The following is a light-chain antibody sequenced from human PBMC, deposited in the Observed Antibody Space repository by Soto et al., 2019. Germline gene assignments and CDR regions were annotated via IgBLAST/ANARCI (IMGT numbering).Light chain of an antibody. J-gene: IGLJ1*01. CDR1: SSDVGGYNY. CDR2: DVS. V-gene: IGLV2-14*03. CDR3: SSYTTSNTRQIV. Sequence: QSVLTQPASVSGSPGHSITISCTGTSSDVGGYNYVSWYQHHPGKAPKLVIYDVSNRPSGVSNRFSGSKSGNTASLTISGLQPEDEADYYCSSYTTSNTRQIVFGTG.